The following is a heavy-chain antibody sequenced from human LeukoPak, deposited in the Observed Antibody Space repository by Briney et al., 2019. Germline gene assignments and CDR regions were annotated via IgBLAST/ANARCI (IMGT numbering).Heavy chain of an antibody. CDR2: IYYSGST. J-gene: IGHJ4*02. CDR1: GGSISSGDYY. D-gene: IGHD2-8*02. Sequence: SSETLSLTCTVSGGSISSGDYYWSWIRQPPGKGLEWIGYIYYSGSTYYNPSLKSRVTISVDTSKNQFSLKLNSVTAADTAVYYCARTGGTIDYWGQGTLVTASS. V-gene: IGHV4-30-4*01. CDR3: ARTGGTIDY.